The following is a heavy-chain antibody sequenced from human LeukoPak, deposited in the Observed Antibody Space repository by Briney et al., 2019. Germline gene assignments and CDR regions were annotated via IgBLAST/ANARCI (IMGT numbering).Heavy chain of an antibody. D-gene: IGHD2-15*01. CDR3: AREGYCSGGSCPYYFDY. Sequence: GGSLRLSCAASGFTFSSYSMNGVRQAPGKGLEWVSSISSSSSYIYYADSVKGRFTISRDNAKNSLYLQMNSLRAEDTAVYYCAREGYCSGGSCPYYFDYWGQGTLVTVSS. CDR1: GFTFSSYS. CDR2: ISSSSSYI. J-gene: IGHJ4*02. V-gene: IGHV3-21*01.